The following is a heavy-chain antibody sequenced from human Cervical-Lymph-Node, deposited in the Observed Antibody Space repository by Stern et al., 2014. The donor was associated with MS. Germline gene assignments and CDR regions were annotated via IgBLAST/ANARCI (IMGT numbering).Heavy chain of an antibody. J-gene: IGHJ5*02. CDR2: IYYSGIS. Sequence: QLQLQESGPGLVKPSPPLSLTCTVSGGSITSGDYYWSWIRQQPGKGLEGIGYIYYSGISYYNQSLKNRVTKSVNPFKKQLSFILSSVTAADTAVYYCARVLWYYDTNSYCPWGQGTLVTVSS. V-gene: IGHV4-31*03. D-gene: IGHD3-22*01. CDR3: ARVLWYYDTNSYCP. CDR1: GGSITSGDYY.